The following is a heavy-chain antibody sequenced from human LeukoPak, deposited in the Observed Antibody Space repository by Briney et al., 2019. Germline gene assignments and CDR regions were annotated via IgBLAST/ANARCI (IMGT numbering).Heavy chain of an antibody. D-gene: IGHD1-14*01. CDR1: GFTFSTYA. Sequence: LGGSLRLSCAASGFTFSTYAMSWVRQAPGKGLEWVANIKQDGSEKYYVDSVKGRFTISRDNAKNSLYLQMNSLRAEDTAVYYCARAGPLYYYYYMDVWGKGTTVTVSS. V-gene: IGHV3-7*01. CDR2: IKQDGSEK. J-gene: IGHJ6*03. CDR3: ARAGPLYYYYYMDV.